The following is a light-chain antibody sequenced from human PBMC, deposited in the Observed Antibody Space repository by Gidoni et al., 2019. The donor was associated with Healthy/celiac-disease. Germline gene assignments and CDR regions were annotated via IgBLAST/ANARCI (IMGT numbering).Light chain of an antibody. CDR1: QSISSY. Sequence: DIQMTQPPPSLSASVGDRVTITCRASQSISSYLNWYQQKPGKAPKLLIYAASSLQSGVPSRFSGSGSGTDFTLTISSLQPEDFATYYCQQSYSTLYTFXQXTKLEIK. J-gene: IGKJ2*01. CDR3: QQSYSTLYT. CDR2: AAS. V-gene: IGKV1-39*01.